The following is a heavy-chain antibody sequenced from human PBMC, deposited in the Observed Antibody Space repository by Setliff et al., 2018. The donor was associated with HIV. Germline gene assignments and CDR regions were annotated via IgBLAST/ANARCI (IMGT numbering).Heavy chain of an antibody. D-gene: IGHD7-27*01. CDR1: GYTFTDYF. V-gene: IGHV1-2*02. CDR2: IGPNHGDT. Sequence: EASVKVSCKASGYTFTDYFIHWVRQAPGQGLEWMGWIGPNHGDTRLTETFRGRVTMTRDTSLNTAYVELSGLRSDDTAVYFCARQLSNSLDFWGQGTLVTVSS. J-gene: IGHJ4*02. CDR3: ARQLSNSLDF.